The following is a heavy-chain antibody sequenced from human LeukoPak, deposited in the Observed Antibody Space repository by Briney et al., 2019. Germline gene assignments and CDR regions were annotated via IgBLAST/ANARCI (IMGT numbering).Heavy chain of an antibody. CDR1: GFTFSSYA. J-gene: IGHJ4*02. D-gene: IGHD2-2*02. Sequence: GGSLRLSCAASGFTFSSYAMSWVRQAPGKGLEWVSAISGSGGSTYYADSVKGRFTISRDNSKNTLYLQMNSLRAEDTAVYYCAKDQPVGYCSSTSCYIDYWGQGTPVTVSS. CDR2: ISGSGGST. CDR3: AKDQPVGYCSSTSCYIDY. V-gene: IGHV3-23*01.